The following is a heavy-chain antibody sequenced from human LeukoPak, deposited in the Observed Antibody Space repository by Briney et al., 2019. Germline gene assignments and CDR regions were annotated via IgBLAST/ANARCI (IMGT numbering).Heavy chain of an antibody. Sequence: PSETLSLTCTVSGGSISSSSYYWGWIRQPPGKGLEWIGSIYYSGSTYYNPSLKSRVTISVDTSKNQFSLKLSSVTAADTAVYYCAKVYNSGSFDYWGQGTLVTVSS. J-gene: IGHJ4*02. CDR3: AKVYNSGSFDY. CDR2: IYYSGST. CDR1: GGSISSSSYY. V-gene: IGHV4-39*01. D-gene: IGHD6-19*01.